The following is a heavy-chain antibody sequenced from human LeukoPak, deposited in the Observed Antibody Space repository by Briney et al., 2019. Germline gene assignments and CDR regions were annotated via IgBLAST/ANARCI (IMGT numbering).Heavy chain of an antibody. CDR1: GFTFSGYA. Sequence: PGGSLRLSCAASGFTFSGYAMHWVRQAPGKGLEWVAVISYDGSNKYYADSVKGRFTISRDNSKNTLYLQMNSLRAEDTAVYYCARDHRAIVATFFFDYWGQGTLVTVSS. CDR2: ISYDGSNK. V-gene: IGHV3-30-3*01. J-gene: IGHJ4*02. D-gene: IGHD5-12*01. CDR3: ARDHRAIVATFFFDY.